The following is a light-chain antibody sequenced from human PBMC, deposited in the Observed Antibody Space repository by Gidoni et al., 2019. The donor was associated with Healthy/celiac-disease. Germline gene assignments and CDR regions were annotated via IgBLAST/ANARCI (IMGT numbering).Light chain of an antibody. V-gene: IGLV3-1*01. CDR2: QYS. CDR1: KLGDKY. Sequence: SYELTQPPSVSVSPGQPASITCSGEKLGDKYACWYQQKPGQSPVLVIYQYSKRPPGIPERFSGSNSGNTATLTISGTQAMDEADYYCQAWDSSTVVFGGGTKLTVL. J-gene: IGLJ2*01. CDR3: QAWDSSTVV.